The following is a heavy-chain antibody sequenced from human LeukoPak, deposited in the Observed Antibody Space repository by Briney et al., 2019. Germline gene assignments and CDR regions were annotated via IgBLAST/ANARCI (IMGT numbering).Heavy chain of an antibody. V-gene: IGHV4-34*01. CDR1: GGSFSGYY. J-gene: IGHJ4*02. CDR3: ARGYCTGGNCYSFGY. Sequence: TSETLSLTCAVYGGSFSGYYWSWIRQPPGKGLEWIGGINHSGSTNYNPSLKSRVTISVDTSKNQFSLKLTSVTAADTAVYYCARGYCTGGNCYSFGYWGQGTLVTVSS. D-gene: IGHD2-15*01. CDR2: INHSGST.